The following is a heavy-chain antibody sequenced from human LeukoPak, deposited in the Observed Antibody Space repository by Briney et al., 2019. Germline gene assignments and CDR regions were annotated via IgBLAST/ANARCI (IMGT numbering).Heavy chain of an antibody. CDR2: IKSDGSST. Sequence: GSLRLSCAASGFTFSSYWMHWVRQAPGKGRVWVSRIKSDGSSTTYADSVKGRFTISRDNAKNSLYLQMNSLRVEDTAVYYCAKDPTSSSALDYWGQGTLVTVSS. CDR1: GFTFSSYW. V-gene: IGHV3-74*01. D-gene: IGHD6-6*01. CDR3: AKDPTSSSALDY. J-gene: IGHJ4*02.